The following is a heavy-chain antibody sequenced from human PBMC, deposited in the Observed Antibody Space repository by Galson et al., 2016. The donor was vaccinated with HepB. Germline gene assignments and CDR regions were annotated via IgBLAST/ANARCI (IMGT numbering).Heavy chain of an antibody. CDR2: VYLGNSNT. V-gene: IGHV5-51*01. J-gene: IGHJ4*02. Sequence: QSGAEVKKPGESLKISCKGSGYSFTTYHIVWVRQMPGKGLEWMGLVYLGNSNTAYSPSFQGQVTISVDNSISTAYLHWSSLKASDTGKYYGVLAGSAYDYDYWGQGTLVTVSS. D-gene: IGHD5-12*01. CDR3: VLAGSAYDYDY. CDR1: GYSFTTYH.